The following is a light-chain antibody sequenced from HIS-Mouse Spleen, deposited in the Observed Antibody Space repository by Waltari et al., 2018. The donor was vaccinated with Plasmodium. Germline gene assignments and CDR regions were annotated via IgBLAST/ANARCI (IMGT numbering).Light chain of an antibody. CDR2: SNN. V-gene: IGLV1-44*01. CDR1: SSNIGSNT. J-gene: IGLJ3*02. CDR3: AAWDDSLNGRV. Sequence: QSVLTQPPSASGTPGQRVTISCSGSSSNIGSNTGKWYQQLPGTAPKLLIYSNNQRPSGVPDRFSGSKSGTSASLAISGLQSEDEADYYCAAWDDSLNGRVFGGGTKLTVL.